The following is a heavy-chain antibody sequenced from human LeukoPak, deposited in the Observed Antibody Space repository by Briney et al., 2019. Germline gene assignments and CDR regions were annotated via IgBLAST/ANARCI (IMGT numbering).Heavy chain of an antibody. J-gene: IGHJ4*02. V-gene: IGHV3-11*05. Sequence: GGSLRLSCVVSGFSFSDSYMTWLRQTPGKGLESLAYISPSSHDIYYADSVKGRFTISRDNTKNSLYLQMNSLRAEDTALYHCARAPPTTTDYGDYLTRWDYFDYWGQGTLVTVSS. D-gene: IGHD4-17*01. CDR1: GFSFSDSY. CDR2: ISPSSHDI. CDR3: ARAPPTTTDYGDYLTRWDYFDY.